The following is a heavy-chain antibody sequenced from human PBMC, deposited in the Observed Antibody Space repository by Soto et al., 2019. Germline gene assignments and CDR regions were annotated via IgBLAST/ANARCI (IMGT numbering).Heavy chain of an antibody. D-gene: IGHD6-6*01. CDR3: AKTEQLAYFDY. J-gene: IGHJ4*02. Sequence: GGSLRLSCETSGFTFGNYGMGWVRQAPGKGLSWVSGISSSSRRTYYADSVRGRFTISRDNSKNTLYLQMNSLRAEDTAVYYCAKTEQLAYFDYWGQGTLVTVSS. V-gene: IGHV3-23*01. CDR2: ISSSSRRT. CDR1: GFTFGNYG.